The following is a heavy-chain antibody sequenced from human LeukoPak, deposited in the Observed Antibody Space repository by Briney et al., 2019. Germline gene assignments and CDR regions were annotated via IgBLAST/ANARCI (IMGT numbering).Heavy chain of an antibody. CDR3: AKDQRPIVVPAAMDY. D-gene: IGHD2-2*01. CDR1: GFTFSSYG. CDR2: ISYDGSNK. J-gene: IGHJ4*02. V-gene: IGHV3-30*18. Sequence: GRSLRLSCAASGFTFSSYGMHWVRQAPGKGLEWVAVISYDGSNKYYADSVEGRFTISRDNSKNTLYLQMNSLRAEDTAVYYCAKDQRPIVVPAAMDYWGQGTLVTVSS.